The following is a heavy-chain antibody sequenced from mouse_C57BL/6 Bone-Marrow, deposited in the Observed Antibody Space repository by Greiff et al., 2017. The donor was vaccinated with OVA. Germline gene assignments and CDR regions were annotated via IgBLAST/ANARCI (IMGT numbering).Heavy chain of an antibody. J-gene: IGHJ1*03. CDR2: IWSGGST. D-gene: IGHD1-1*01. V-gene: IGHV2-2*01. CDR3: ASLYGSSLYWYFDV. CDR1: GFSFTSYG. Sequence: QVQLKESGPGLVQPSQSLSITCTVSGFSFTSYGVHWVRQSPGTGLEWLGVIWSGGSTDSNAAFISRLCISKDNSKSQVFFKRNSLQADDTAIYYCASLYGSSLYWYFDVWGTGTTVTVSS.